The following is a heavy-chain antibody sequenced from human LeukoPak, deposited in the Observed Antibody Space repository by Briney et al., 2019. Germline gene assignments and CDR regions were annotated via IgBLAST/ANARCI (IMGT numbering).Heavy chain of an antibody. J-gene: IGHJ6*02. CDR2: IYYSGST. D-gene: IGHD2-2*02. CDR1: GGSISSYY. Sequence: SETLSLTCTVSGGSISSYYWSWIRQPPGKGLDWIGYIYYSGSTNYNPSLKSRVTISVDTSKNQFSLKLSSVTAADTAVYYCARGTRYCSSTSCYRGYYYYGMDVWGQGTTVTVSS. CDR3: ARGTRYCSSTSCYRGYYYYGMDV. V-gene: IGHV4-59*12.